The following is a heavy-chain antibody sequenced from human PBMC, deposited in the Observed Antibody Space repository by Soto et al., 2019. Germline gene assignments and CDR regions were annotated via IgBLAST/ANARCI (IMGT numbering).Heavy chain of an antibody. V-gene: IGHV1-18*04. J-gene: IGHJ4*02. CDR1: GYSFTSYG. CDR2: ISAYNGNT. D-gene: IGHD3-3*01. Sequence: ASVKVACKASGYSFTSYGISSVRQAPGQGLEWMGWISAYNGNTNYAQKLQGRVTMTTDTSTSTAYMELRSLRSDDTAVYYCARDPNYDFWSGYYPFDYWGQGILVTVYS. CDR3: ARDPNYDFWSGYYPFDY.